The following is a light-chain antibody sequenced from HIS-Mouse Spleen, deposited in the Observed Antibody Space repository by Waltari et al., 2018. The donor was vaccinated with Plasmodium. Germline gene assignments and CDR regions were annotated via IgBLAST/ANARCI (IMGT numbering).Light chain of an antibody. CDR2: EVS. CDR1: SSDVGGYNY. CDR3: SSYAGSNKLV. Sequence: QSALTQPPSASGSPGQSVTISCTGTSSDVGGYNYVFCYHQHPGKAPKLMIYEVSKRPSGGPDRFSGSKSGNTASLTVAGLQAEDEADYYCSSYAGSNKLVFGGGTKLTVL. V-gene: IGLV2-8*01. J-gene: IGLJ2*01.